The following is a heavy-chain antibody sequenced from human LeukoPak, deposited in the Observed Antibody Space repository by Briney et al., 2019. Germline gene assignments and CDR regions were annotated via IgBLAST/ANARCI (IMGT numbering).Heavy chain of an antibody. D-gene: IGHD3-22*01. CDR2: INWNGGST. CDR3: ARADYYDSSGYKGHFDY. J-gene: IGHJ4*02. CDR1: GFTFDDYG. Sequence: GGSLRLSCAASGFTFDDYGMSWVRQAPGKGLEWVSGINWNGGSTGYADSVKGRFTISRDNAKNSLYLQMNSLRVEDTALYYCARADYYDSSGYKGHFDYWGQGTLVTVSS. V-gene: IGHV3-20*04.